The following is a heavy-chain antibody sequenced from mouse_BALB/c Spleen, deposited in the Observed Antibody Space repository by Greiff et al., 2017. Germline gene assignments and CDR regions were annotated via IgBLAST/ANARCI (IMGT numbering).Heavy chain of an antibody. CDR3: ARIYYYGSSYDYYAMDY. J-gene: IGHJ4*01. Sequence: QVQLQQSGPGLVQPSQSLSITCTVSGFSLTSYGVHWVRQSPGKGLEWLGVIWSGGSTDYNAAFISRLSISKDNSKSQVFFKMNSLQANDTAIYYCARIYYYGSSYDYYAMDYWGQGTSVTVSA. CDR1: GFSLTSYG. CDR2: IWSGGST. D-gene: IGHD1-1*01. V-gene: IGHV2-2*02.